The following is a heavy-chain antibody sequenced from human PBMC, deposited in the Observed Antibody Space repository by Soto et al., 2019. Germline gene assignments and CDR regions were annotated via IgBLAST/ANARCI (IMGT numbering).Heavy chain of an antibody. CDR3: ARLGIGWEFPFDY. CDR1: GGSVSNDAYY. J-gene: IGHJ4*02. Sequence: QVQLQESGPGLVKPSETLSLTCIVSGGSVSNDAYYWSWIRQPPGKGLEWIGYIYHSGSTYYNPSLKSRFTIAADSSANQFSLKVSSVTAADTAVYYCARLGIGWEFPFDYWGQGTLVNVSS. D-gene: IGHD1-26*01. CDR2: IYHSGST. V-gene: IGHV4-61*08.